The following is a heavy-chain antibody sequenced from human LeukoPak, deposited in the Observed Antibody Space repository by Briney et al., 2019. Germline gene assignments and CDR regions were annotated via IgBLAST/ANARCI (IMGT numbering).Heavy chain of an antibody. CDR1: GGSIRSSYYY. V-gene: IGHV4-39*01. CDR2: IYHSGST. J-gene: IGHJ5*02. CDR3: ARHEGSCCPGTYWFDP. D-gene: IGHD2-15*01. Sequence: PSETLSLTCTVSGGSIRSSYYYWGWIRQPPGKGLEWIGSIYHSGSTYYNPSLKSRVTISVDTSKNQFSLKLSSVTAADTAVYYCARHEGSCCPGTYWFDPWGQGTLVTVSS.